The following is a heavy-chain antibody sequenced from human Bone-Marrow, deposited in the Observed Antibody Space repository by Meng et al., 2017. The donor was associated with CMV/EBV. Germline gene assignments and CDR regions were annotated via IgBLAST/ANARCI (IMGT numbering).Heavy chain of an antibody. Sequence: GGSLRLSCAASGFTFSTYAMHWVRQAPGKGLEYVSSISSNGGSTYYAESVKGRFTISRDNSKNTLYLQMGSLRAEDMAVYYCARDGGDGYMIYYFDYWGQGTLVTRLL. J-gene: IGHJ4*02. CDR1: GFTFSTYA. V-gene: IGHV3-64*02. CDR3: ARDGGDGYMIYYFDY. D-gene: IGHD5-24*01. CDR2: ISSNGGST.